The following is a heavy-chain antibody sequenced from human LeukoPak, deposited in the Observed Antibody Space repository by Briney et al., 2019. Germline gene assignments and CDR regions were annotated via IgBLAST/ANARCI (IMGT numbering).Heavy chain of an antibody. CDR2: INHSGST. CDR3: ARDISSPPDHQFDY. CDR1: GGSFSGYY. D-gene: IGHD3-3*02. Sequence: TPSETLSLTCAVYGGSFSGYYWSWIRQPPGKGLEWIGEINHSGSTNYNPSLKSRVTISVDTSKNQFSLKLSSVTAADTAVYYCARDISSPPDHQFDYWGQGTLVTVSS. J-gene: IGHJ4*02. V-gene: IGHV4-34*01.